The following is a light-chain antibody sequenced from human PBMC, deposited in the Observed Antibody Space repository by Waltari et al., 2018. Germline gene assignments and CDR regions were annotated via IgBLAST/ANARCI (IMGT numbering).Light chain of an antibody. CDR2: TND. J-gene: IGLJ2*01. CDR3: AAWDDSLNGVV. V-gene: IGLV1-44*01. Sequence: QSILTQPPSVSGAPGQRVTISCSGSSSNIGSKAVNWYEHLPGTAPKLLIYTNDQRPSGVPDRFSGSKSGTSASLAISGLQSEDEADYYCAAWDDSLNGVVFGGGTKVTVL. CDR1: SSNIGSKA.